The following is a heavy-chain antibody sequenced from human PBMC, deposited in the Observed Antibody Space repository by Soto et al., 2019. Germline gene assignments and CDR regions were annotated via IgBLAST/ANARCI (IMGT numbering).Heavy chain of an antibody. CDR3: ASSHPKGHYYDSSGYYYGMDV. V-gene: IGHV5-10-1*01. Sequence: PGESLKIPCKGSGYSFASYWIPWVRQVPGKGLEWMGRIDPSDSYTNYSPSFRGHVTISADKSISTAYLQWSSLKASDTAIYYCASSHPKGHYYDSSGYYYGMDVWGQGTTVTVS. J-gene: IGHJ6*02. CDR1: GYSFASYW. CDR2: IDPSDSYT. D-gene: IGHD3-22*01.